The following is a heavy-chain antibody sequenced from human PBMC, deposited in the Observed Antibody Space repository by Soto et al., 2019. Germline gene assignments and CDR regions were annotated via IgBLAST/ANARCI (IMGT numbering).Heavy chain of an antibody. CDR3: ARDSRFVVVPASLYYYYGMDV. CDR2: INAGNGNT. D-gene: IGHD2-2*01. CDR1: GYTFTSYA. V-gene: IGHV1-3*01. Sequence: ASVKVSCKASGYTFTSYAMHWVRQAPGQRLEWMGWINAGNGNTKYSQKFQGRVTITRDTSASTAYMELSSLRSEDTAVYYCARDSRFVVVPASLYYYYGMDVWGQGNTVTISS. J-gene: IGHJ6*02.